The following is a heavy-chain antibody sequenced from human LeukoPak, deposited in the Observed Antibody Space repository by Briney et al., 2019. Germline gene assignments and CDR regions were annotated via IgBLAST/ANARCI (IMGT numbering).Heavy chain of an antibody. CDR3: AKSCLRWFGGWFDP. CDR2: ISYDGSNK. J-gene: IGHJ5*02. Sequence: PGGSLRLSCAASGFTFSSYGMHWVRQAPGKGLEWVAVISYDGSNKYYADSVKGRFTISRDNSKNTLYLQMNSLRAEGTAVYYCAKSCLRWFGGWFDPWGQGTLVTVSS. CDR1: GFTFSSYG. V-gene: IGHV3-30*18. D-gene: IGHD3-10*01.